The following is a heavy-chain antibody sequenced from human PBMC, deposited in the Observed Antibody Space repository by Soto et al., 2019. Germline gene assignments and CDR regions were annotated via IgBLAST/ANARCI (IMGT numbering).Heavy chain of an antibody. D-gene: IGHD2-21*02. CDR1: GFTFSSYA. CDR2: ISYDGSNK. Sequence: GESLKISCAASGFTFSSYAMHWVRQAPGKGLEWVAVISYDGSNKYYADSVKGRFTISRDNSKNTLYLQMNSLRAEDTAVYYCATQTEVVTAKYFQHWGQGTLVTVSS. J-gene: IGHJ1*01. V-gene: IGHV3-30*04. CDR3: ATQTEVVTAKYFQH.